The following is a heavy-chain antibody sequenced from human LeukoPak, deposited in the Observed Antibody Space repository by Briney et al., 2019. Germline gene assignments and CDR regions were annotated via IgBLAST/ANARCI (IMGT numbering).Heavy chain of an antibody. CDR1: GGSIISHY. CDR3: ARGDFWSGSIDY. D-gene: IGHD3-3*01. CDR2: IYYSGST. Sequence: SETLSITCTVSGGSIISHYWSWIRQPPGKGLEWIGYIYYSGSTNYNPSLKSRVTISVDTSKNQFSLKLSSVTAADTAVYYCARGDFWSGSIDYWGQGTLVTVSS. V-gene: IGHV4-59*11. J-gene: IGHJ4*02.